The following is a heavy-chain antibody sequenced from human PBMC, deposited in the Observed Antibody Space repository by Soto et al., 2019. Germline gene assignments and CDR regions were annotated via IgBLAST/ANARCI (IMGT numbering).Heavy chain of an antibody. Sequence: PGESLKISCKGSGYTFTNYWIGWVRQVPGKGPEWMGIIYPGDSDTKYNPSFQGQVTISADKSITTTYLQWSSLKASDTAIYYCAASIFYYGMDVWGQGTTVTV. CDR1: GYTFTNYW. CDR3: AASIFYYGMDV. J-gene: IGHJ6*02. V-gene: IGHV5-51*01. CDR2: IYPGDSDT.